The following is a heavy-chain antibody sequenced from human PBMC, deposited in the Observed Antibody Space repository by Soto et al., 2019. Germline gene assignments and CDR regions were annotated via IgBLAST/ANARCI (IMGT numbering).Heavy chain of an antibody. CDR1: DFTFSNRW. J-gene: IGHJ6*02. V-gene: IGHV3-74*03. Sequence: GGSLRLSCVASDFTFSNRWMHWVRQVPGKGLVWVSHINSDGSSTTYADSVEGRFTISRDNAKKTVYLQMNSLRAEDTAVYFCARENSYALDVWGQGTTVTVSS. CDR3: ARENSYALDV. CDR2: INSDGSST.